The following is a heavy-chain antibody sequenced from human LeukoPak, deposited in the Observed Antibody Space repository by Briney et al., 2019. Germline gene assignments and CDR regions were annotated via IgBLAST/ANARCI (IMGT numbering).Heavy chain of an antibody. D-gene: IGHD5-24*01. J-gene: IGHJ4*02. Sequence: GGSLRLSCAASGFTFSSYSMNWVRQAPGKGLEWVSYISSSSSTIYYADSVKGRFTISRDNAKNSLYLQMNSLRAEDTAVYYCARVDIVEMATTFDYWGQGTLVTVSS. CDR1: GFTFSSYS. CDR3: ARVDIVEMATTFDY. V-gene: IGHV3-48*01. CDR2: ISSSSSTI.